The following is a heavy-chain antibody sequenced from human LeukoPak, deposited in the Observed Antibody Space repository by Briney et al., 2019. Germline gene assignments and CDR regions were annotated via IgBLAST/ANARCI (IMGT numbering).Heavy chain of an antibody. CDR3: ARQTGSGLFILP. J-gene: IGHJ4*02. V-gene: IGHV4-4*02. CDR1: GGSISTYNW. D-gene: IGHD3/OR15-3a*01. CDR2: IFYSGSI. Sequence: PSETLSLTCAVSGGSISTYNWWSWVRQPPGKGLEWIGEIFYSGSINYNPSLKSRVTISVDTSKKQFSLKLSSVTAADTAVYYCARQTGSGLFILPGGQGTLVTVSS.